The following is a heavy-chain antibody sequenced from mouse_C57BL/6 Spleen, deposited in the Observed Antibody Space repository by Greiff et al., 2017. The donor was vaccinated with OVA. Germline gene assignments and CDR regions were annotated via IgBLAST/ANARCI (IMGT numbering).Heavy chain of an antibody. Sequence: DVMLVESGGGLVKPGGSLKLSCAASGFTFSDYGMHWVRQAPEKGLEWVAYISSGSSTIYYADTVKGRFTISRDNAKNTLFLQMTSLRSEDTAMYYCASDGRGFAYWGQGTLVTVSA. CDR3: ASDGRGFAY. CDR2: ISSGSSTI. CDR1: GFTFSDYG. D-gene: IGHD2-3*01. V-gene: IGHV5-17*01. J-gene: IGHJ3*01.